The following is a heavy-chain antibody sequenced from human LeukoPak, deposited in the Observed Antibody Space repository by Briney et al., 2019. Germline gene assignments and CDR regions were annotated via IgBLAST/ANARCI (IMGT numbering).Heavy chain of an antibody. Sequence: ASVKVSCKASGYTFTSYAMNWVRQATGQGLEWMGWMNPNSGNTGYAQKFQGRVTMTRNTSISTAYMELSSLRSEDTAVYYCARGGWSYYDILTGYKDYFDYWGQGTLVTVSS. CDR2: MNPNSGNT. CDR3: ARGGWSYYDILTGYKDYFDY. CDR1: GYTFTSYA. D-gene: IGHD3-9*01. J-gene: IGHJ4*02. V-gene: IGHV1-8*02.